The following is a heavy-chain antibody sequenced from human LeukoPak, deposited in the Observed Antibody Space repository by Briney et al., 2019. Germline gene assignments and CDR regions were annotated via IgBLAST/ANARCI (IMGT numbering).Heavy chain of an antibody. V-gene: IGHV3-21*04. CDR1: GFTFSSYS. D-gene: IGHD6-19*01. J-gene: IGHJ4*02. CDR3: AKDHTPGYSSGWYEVDY. Sequence: GGSLRLSCAASGFTFSSYSMNWVRQAPGKGLEWVSSISSSSSYTYYADSVKGRFTISRDNSKDTLYLQMNSLRAEDTAVYYCAKDHTPGYSSGWYEVDYWGQGTLVTVSS. CDR2: ISSSSSYT.